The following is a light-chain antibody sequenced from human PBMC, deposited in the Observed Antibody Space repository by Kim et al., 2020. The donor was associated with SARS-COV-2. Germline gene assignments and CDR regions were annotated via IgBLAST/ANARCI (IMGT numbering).Light chain of an antibody. CDR1: ENLYIN. V-gene: IGKV3-15*01. CDR2: AAS. J-gene: IGKJ4*01. Sequence: VSPGDRATLSCRASENLYINLAWYQQRPGQAPRLLIYAASTGATDSPARFSGSGSGTEFTLTSSSLQSEDFALYYCQQYQKWPLTFGGGTKVDIK. CDR3: QQYQKWPLT.